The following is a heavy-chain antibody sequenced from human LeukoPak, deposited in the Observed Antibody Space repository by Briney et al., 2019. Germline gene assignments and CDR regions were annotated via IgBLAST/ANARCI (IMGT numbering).Heavy chain of an antibody. CDR3: VRDTSIAARPSWFDP. CDR2: INSDGSST. D-gene: IGHD6-6*01. J-gene: IGHJ5*02. Sequence: GGSLRLSCAASGFTFRSHWTQWVRQDPGKGLVCVSRINSDGSSTTYADSVKGRFTVSRDNAKTTLYLQMTSLRVEATAVYYCVRDTSIAARPSWFDPWGQGTLVIVSS. V-gene: IGHV3-74*01. CDR1: GFTFRSHW.